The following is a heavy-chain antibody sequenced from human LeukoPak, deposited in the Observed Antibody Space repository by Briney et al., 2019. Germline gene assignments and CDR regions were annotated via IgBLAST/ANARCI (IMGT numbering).Heavy chain of an antibody. CDR1: GYSFTSYL. CDR2: IYRGDSDT. J-gene: IGHJ4*02. V-gene: IGHV5-51*01. Sequence: GASLKTSCEGSGYSFTSYLIGVRRPPPEKGLEWRGIIYRGDSDTRYSPSIQGQVTISADQSISTAYLQWSSLKASDTAMSYCARLWGGDSYYFDYWGQGTLVTVSS. D-gene: IGHD2-21*01. CDR3: ARLWGGDSYYFDY.